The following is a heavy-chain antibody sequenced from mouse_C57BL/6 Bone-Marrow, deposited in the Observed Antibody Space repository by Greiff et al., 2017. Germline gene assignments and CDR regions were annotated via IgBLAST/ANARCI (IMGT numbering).Heavy chain of an antibody. J-gene: IGHJ1*03. Sequence: QVQLQQSGAELVRPGASVTLSCKASGYTFTDYEMHWVQQTPVHGLEWIGDIDPETGGTDYNQKFKGPAILPEDKSSSTAYMEIRSLTSEDSAVYYCTREGILITTVVANWYVDVWGTGTTVTVSS. CDR1: GYTFTDYE. D-gene: IGHD1-1*01. CDR2: IDPETGGT. CDR3: TREGILITTVVANWYVDV. V-gene: IGHV1-15*01.